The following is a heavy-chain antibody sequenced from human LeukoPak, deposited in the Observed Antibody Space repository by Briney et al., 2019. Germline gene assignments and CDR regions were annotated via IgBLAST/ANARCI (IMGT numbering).Heavy chain of an antibody. D-gene: IGHD6-19*01. Sequence: GGSLRLSCAASGLSFRTYGVHWVRQAPGKGLEWVAVIWHDGSAEFYGDSVKGRFSISRDDSKNTVSLQMNSLRVEDTALYSCAKDTTGGWSGYFDSWGQGILVTVSS. CDR3: AKDTTGGWSGYFDS. CDR1: GLSFRTYG. J-gene: IGHJ4*02. CDR2: IWHDGSAE. V-gene: IGHV3-33*06.